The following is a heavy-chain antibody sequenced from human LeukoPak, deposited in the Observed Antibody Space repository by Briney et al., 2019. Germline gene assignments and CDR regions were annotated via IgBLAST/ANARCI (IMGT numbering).Heavy chain of an antibody. D-gene: IGHD3-16*02. J-gene: IGHJ4*02. CDR3: ARGRLDVWGSYRKRYFDY. V-gene: IGHV4-38-2*02. CDR2: IHHSGST. Sequence: PSETLSLTCSVSDYSISSGYYWGWIRQPPGKGLEWIGSIHHSGSTYYNPSLKSRVTISVDTSKNQFSLKLSSVTAADTAVYYCARGRLDVWGSYRKRYFDYWGQGTLVTVSS. CDR1: DYSISSGYY.